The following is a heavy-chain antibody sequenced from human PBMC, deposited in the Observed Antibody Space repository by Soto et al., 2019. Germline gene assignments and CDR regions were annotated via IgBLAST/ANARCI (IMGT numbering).Heavy chain of an antibody. J-gene: IGHJ3*02. CDR2: IYDSGST. Sequence: SETLSLTCTFSGYSINRGTYYWSWIRQHPGKGLEWIGYIYDSGSTYYNPSLKSRLTISVDTSQNQFSLQLTSVTAADTAVYYCARAGYTSTWYQGSFDIWGQGTMVTVSS. CDR1: GYSINRGTYY. CDR3: ARAGYTSTWYQGSFDI. D-gene: IGHD6-13*01. V-gene: IGHV4-31*03.